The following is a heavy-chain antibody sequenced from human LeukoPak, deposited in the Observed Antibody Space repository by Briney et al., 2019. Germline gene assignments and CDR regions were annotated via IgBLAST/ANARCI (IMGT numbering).Heavy chain of an antibody. CDR1: GFTFSSYA. J-gene: IGHJ4*02. CDR3: ARDAGSSVSYAFDY. CDR2: ISSNGGST. V-gene: IGHV3-64*01. Sequence: GGSLRLSCAASGFTFSSYAMHWVRQAPGKGPEYVSAISSNGGSTYYANSVKGRFTISRDNSKNTLYLQMGSLRAEDMAVYYCARDAGSSVSYAFDYWGQGTLVTVSS. D-gene: IGHD6-19*01.